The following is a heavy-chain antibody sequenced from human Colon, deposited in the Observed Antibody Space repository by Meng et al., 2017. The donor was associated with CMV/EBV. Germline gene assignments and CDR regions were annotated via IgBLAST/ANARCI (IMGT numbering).Heavy chain of an antibody. CDR2: ISWDGGST. J-gene: IGHJ6*02. V-gene: IGHV3-43*01. CDR3: AKDMGKEAYSSSGYYYYYGMDV. D-gene: IGHD6-13*01. Sequence: GESLKISCAASGFTFDEYTMHWVRQAPGKGLEWVSLISWDGGSTYYADSVKGRFTISRDNSKNSLYLQMNSLRTEDTALYYCAKDMGKEAYSSSGYYYYYGMDVWGQGTTVTVSS. CDR1: GFTFDEYT.